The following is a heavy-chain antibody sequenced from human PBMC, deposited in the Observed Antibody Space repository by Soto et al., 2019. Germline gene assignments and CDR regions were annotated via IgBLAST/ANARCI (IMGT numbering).Heavy chain of an antibody. CDR3: VRGFAYCGGDCYSI. CDR1: GFTVSSNY. V-gene: IGHV3-53*01. Sequence: EVQLVESGGGLIQPGGSLRLSCAASGFTVSSNYMSWVRQAPGKGLEWVSVIYSGGSTYYADSVKGRFTISRDNSKNTLYLQMNSLRAEDTAVYYCVRGFAYCGGDCYSIWGQGTMVTVSS. D-gene: IGHD2-21*02. CDR2: IYSGGST. J-gene: IGHJ3*02.